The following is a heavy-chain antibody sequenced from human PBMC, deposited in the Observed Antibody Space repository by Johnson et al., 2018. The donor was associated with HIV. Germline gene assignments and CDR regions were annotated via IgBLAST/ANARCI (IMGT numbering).Heavy chain of an antibody. CDR2: LWSDGSSK. Sequence: QVQLVESGGGVVQPGRSLRLSCAASGFSLSSYGMHWVRQAPGKGLEWVAVLWSDGSSKYYADSVKGRFTMSRDNSKNTLCLQMNSLRAEDTAVYYCATSGLTLGSSSSHAFDIWGQGTMVTVSS. J-gene: IGHJ3*02. V-gene: IGHV3-33*01. D-gene: IGHD6-6*01. CDR3: ATSGLTLGSSSSHAFDI. CDR1: GFSLSSYG.